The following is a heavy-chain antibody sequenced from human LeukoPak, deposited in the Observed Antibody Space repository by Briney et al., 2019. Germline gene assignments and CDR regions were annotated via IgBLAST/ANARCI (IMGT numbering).Heavy chain of an antibody. V-gene: IGHV4-30-2*01. Sequence: SETLSLTCALSVGSISSGGYSWSWIRQPPGKGLEWIGYIYHSGSTYYNPSLKSRVTISVDRSKNQFSLKLSSVTAADTAVYYCARVKYDSSGYYLYYFDYWGQGTLVTVSS. CDR1: VGSISSGGYS. CDR2: IYHSGST. D-gene: IGHD3-22*01. J-gene: IGHJ4*02. CDR3: ARVKYDSSGYYLYYFDY.